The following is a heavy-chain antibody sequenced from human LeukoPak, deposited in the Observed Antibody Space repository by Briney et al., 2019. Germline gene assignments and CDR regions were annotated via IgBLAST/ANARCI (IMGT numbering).Heavy chain of an antibody. CDR1: GFTFSSYE. CDR2: ISSSSSYI. V-gene: IGHV3-21*01. Sequence: GGSLRLSCAASGFTFSSYEMNWVRQAPGKGLEWVSSISSSSSYIYYADSVKGRFTISRDNAKNSLYLQMNSLRAEDAAVYYCARGLQSDYVWGSYRSFDYWGQGTLVTVSS. CDR3: ARGLQSDYVWGSYRSFDY. J-gene: IGHJ4*02. D-gene: IGHD3-16*02.